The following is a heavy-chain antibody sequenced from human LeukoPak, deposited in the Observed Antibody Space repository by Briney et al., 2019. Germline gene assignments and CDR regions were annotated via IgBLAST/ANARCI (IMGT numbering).Heavy chain of an antibody. CDR2: ISWNSGSI. CDR1: GFTFDDYA. CDR3: AKVTLSGSFDY. Sequence: GGSLRLSCAASGFTFDDYAMHWVRQAPGKGLEWVSGISWNSGSIGYAASVKGRFTISRDNAKKSLYLQMNSLRAEDTALYYCAKVTLSGSFDYWGQGTLVTVSS. V-gene: IGHV3-9*01. J-gene: IGHJ4*02. D-gene: IGHD3-10*01.